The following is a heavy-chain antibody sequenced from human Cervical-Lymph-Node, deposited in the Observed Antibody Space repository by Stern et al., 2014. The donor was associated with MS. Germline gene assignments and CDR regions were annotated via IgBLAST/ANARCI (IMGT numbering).Heavy chain of an antibody. D-gene: IGHD1-1*01. CDR3: ARDTSSPERSDW. Sequence: EVQLEESGGGVIQPGGSRGLSCTASGFTVSRDYMTWVRQAPGKGLEWVSLITNVGSTFYTDSVKGRFTISRDDSKNTVYLHMTSLRAEDTAMYYCARDTSSPERSDWWGQGTLVTVSS. CDR1: GFTVSRDY. V-gene: IGHV3-53*01. CDR2: ITNVGST. J-gene: IGHJ4*02.